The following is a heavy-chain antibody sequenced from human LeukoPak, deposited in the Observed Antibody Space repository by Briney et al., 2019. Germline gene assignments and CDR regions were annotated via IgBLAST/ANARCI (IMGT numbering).Heavy chain of an antibody. D-gene: IGHD4-17*01. CDR2: ISTQSGNT. Sequence: ASVKVSYEASGYTLTSYGINWMRQAPGQGLEWMGWISTQSGNTNYAQKVQGRLTLTTDRSTNTAYMELRSLRSDDTAVYYCARGAYGDKWGQGTMVTVSS. V-gene: IGHV1-18*01. J-gene: IGHJ4*02. CDR3: ARGAYGDK. CDR1: GYTLTSYG.